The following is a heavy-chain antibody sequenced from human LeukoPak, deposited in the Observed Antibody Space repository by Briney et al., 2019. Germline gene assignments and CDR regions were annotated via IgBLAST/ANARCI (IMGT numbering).Heavy chain of an antibody. V-gene: IGHV1-69*06. CDR2: IIPIFGTA. Sequence: ASVKVSCKASGYTFTSYYMHWVRQAPGQGLEWMGGIIPIFGTANYAQKFQGRVTITADKSTSTAYMELSSLRSEDTAVYYCASSVVPVDYYYYMDVWGKGTTVTVSS. CDR1: GYTFTSYY. CDR3: ASSVVPVDYYYYMDV. D-gene: IGHD2-2*01. J-gene: IGHJ6*03.